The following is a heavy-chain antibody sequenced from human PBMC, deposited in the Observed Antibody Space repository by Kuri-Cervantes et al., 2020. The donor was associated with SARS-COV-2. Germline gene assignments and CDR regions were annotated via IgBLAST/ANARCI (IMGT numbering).Heavy chain of an antibody. D-gene: IGHD5-18*01. CDR2: ISAYNGNT. V-gene: IGHV1-18*01. CDR1: GYTFTSYG. J-gene: IGHJ6*02. Sequence: ASVKVSCKASGYTFTSYGISWVRQAPGQGLEWMGWISAYNGNTNYAQKLQGRVTMTTDTSTSTAYMELRSLRSDDTAVYYCAREGEQLWLRSHYYYYGMDVWGQGTTVTVSS. CDR3: AREGEQLWLRSHYYYYGMDV.